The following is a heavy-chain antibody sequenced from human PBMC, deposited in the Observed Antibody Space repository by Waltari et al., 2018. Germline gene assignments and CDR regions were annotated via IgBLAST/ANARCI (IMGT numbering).Heavy chain of an antibody. V-gene: IGHV3-21*01. D-gene: IGHD2-2*01. J-gene: IGHJ4*02. CDR3: ARLDQI. Sequence: EVQVVESGGLVVKSGGSLRLSCATSGFSFNIYPMNWVRQAPGKGVEWVLSNSSCRSYIIYAGPVKGRFTISRDDAKKALFLQMNSLRPDDTAIYYWARLDQIWGQGTVVTVSS. CDR2: NSSCRSYI. CDR1: GFSFNIYP.